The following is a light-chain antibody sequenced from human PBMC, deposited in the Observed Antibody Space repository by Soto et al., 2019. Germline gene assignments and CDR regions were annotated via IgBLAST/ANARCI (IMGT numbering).Light chain of an antibody. CDR1: QGIKSD. CDR2: GAS. V-gene: IGKV1-6*01. CDR3: LQDYSYPYT. Sequence: AIQVTQSPSSLSASVGDRVTITCRASQGIKSDLGWYQQKPGKAPNLLISGASTLQSGVPSRFSGSGSGTDFTLTISSLQPEDFATYYCLQDYSYPYTLGQGTKLEIK. J-gene: IGKJ2*01.